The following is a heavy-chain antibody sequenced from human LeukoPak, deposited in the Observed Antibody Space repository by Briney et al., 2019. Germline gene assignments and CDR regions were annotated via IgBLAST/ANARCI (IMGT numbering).Heavy chain of an antibody. Sequence: SETLSLTCTVSGGSMSSSSNYWNWIWQPAGKGLEWIGRIYSSGTTTYNPSLKGRVTISLDTSKNQFSLKLTSVTAADTAVYYCARIFCSGGNCYHFDYWGQGTLVTVSS. CDR1: GGSMSSSSNY. CDR2: IYSSGTT. CDR3: ARIFCSGGNCYHFDY. D-gene: IGHD2-15*01. V-gene: IGHV4-61*02. J-gene: IGHJ4*02.